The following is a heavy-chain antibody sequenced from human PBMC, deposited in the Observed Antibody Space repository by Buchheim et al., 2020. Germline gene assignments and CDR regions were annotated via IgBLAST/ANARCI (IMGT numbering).Heavy chain of an antibody. CDR2: TNPNSGGT. J-gene: IGHJ4*02. CDR1: GYTFTGYY. V-gene: IGHV1-2*02. D-gene: IGHD3-10*01. Sequence: QVQLVQSGAEVKKPGASVKVSCKASGYTFTGYYMHWVRQAPGQGFEWMGWTNPNSGGTNYAQTFQGRVTMTRDTSISTAYMELSRLGSDDTAVYYCARDRSNRVRGVSGVGGVGDYWGQGTL. CDR3: ARDRSNRVRGVSGVGGVGDY.